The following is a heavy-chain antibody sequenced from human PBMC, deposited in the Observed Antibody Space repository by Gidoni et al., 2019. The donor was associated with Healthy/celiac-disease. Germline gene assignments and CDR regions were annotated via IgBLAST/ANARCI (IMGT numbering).Heavy chain of an antibody. CDR2: INHSGST. CDR3: AREGGIAAAGVDY. J-gene: IGHJ4*02. CDR1: GGSFSGYY. V-gene: IGHV4-34*01. Sequence: QVQLQQWGAGLLKPSETLSLTCAVSGGSFSGYYWSGTRQPPGKGLEWIGEINHSGSTNYNPSLKSRVTISVDTSKNQFSLKLSSVTAADTAVYYCAREGGIAAAGVDYWGQGTLVTVSS. D-gene: IGHD6-13*01.